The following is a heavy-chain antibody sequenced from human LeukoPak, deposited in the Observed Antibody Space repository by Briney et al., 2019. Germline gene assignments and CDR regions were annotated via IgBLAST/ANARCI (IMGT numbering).Heavy chain of an antibody. CDR1: GFTFSSYA. Sequence: GRSLRLSCAASGFTFSSYAMHWVRQAPGKGLEWVAVISYDGSNKYYADSVKGRFTISRDNSKNTLYLQMNSLRAEDTAVYYCAKAGGTVAGSYYFDYWGQGTLVTVSS. CDR2: ISYDGSNK. J-gene: IGHJ4*02. D-gene: IGHD6-19*01. CDR3: AKAGGTVAGSYYFDY. V-gene: IGHV3-30-3*01.